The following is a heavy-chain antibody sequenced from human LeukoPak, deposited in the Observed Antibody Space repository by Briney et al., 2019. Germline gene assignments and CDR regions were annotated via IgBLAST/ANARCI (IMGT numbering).Heavy chain of an antibody. CDR3: AHLMYDFWSGSPNNWFDP. V-gene: IGHV2-5*01. J-gene: IGHJ5*02. CDR1: GFSLSTSGVG. CDR2: NYWNDDK. Sequence: SGPTLVKPTQTLTLTCTFSGFSLSTSGVGVGWIRQPPGKALEWLALNYWNDDKRYSPSLKSRLTITKDTSKNQVVLTMTNMDPVDTATYYCAHLMYDFWSGSPNNWFDPWGQGTLVTVPS. D-gene: IGHD3-3*01.